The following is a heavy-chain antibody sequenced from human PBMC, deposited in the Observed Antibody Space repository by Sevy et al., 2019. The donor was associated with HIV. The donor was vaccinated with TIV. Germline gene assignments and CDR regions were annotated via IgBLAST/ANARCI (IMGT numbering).Heavy chain of an antibody. CDR2: IRSKANSYAT. V-gene: IGHV3-73*01. J-gene: IGHJ6*03. CDR3: SVSGGSYYYYYYYMDV. D-gene: IGHD1-26*01. CDR1: GFTFSGSA. Sequence: GGSLRLSCAASGFTFSGSAMHWVRQASGKGLEWVGRIRSKANSYATAYAASVKGRFTISRDDSKNTAYLQMNSLKTEDTAVYYCSVSGGSYYYYYYYMDVWVKGTTVTVSS.